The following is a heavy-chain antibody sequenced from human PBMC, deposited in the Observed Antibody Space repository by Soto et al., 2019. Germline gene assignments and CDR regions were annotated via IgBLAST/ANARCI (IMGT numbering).Heavy chain of an antibody. CDR1: GFTFSTFG. CDR3: ARDRGAGYFDY. Sequence: QVQLVESGGGVVQPGRSLRLSCAASGFTFSTFGMHWVRQAPGKGLEWVALIWFGGSNKNYVESVKGRFTISRDNSKNTLYLQMNSLRAEDTAVYYCARDRGAGYFDYWGQGIMVTVSS. V-gene: IGHV3-33*01. CDR2: IWFGGSNK. J-gene: IGHJ4*02.